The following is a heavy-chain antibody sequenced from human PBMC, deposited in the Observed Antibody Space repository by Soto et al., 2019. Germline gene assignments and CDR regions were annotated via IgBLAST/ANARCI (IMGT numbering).Heavy chain of an antibody. CDR1: GFTFIDYS. V-gene: IGHV3-11*01. D-gene: IGHD2-2*03. J-gene: IGHJ6*02. CDR3: ATVGYCSSTSCQTRYYYYGMDV. CDR2: ISRSGSDI. Sequence: QVQLVESGGGLVEPGGALRLSCADSGFTFIDYSMTWVRQAPGKGREWVSSISRSGSDIYYADSVKGRFTISRDNAKNSLFLQMNSLRAEDTAVYYCATVGYCSSTSCQTRYYYYGMDVWGQGTTVTVSS.